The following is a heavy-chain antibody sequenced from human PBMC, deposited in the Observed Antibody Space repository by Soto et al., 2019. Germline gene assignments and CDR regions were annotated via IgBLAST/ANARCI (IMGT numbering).Heavy chain of an antibody. CDR2: IYYSGST. D-gene: IGHD1-26*01. V-gene: IGHV4-61*01. J-gene: IGHJ4*02. Sequence: QVQLQESGPGLVKPSETLCLTCTVSGGSVSSGSYYWSWIRQPPGKGLEWIGYIYYSGSTNYNPSLKSRVTISVDTSKNQFSLKLSSVTAADTAVYYCARVVGATHFDYWGQGTLVTVSS. CDR3: ARVVGATHFDY. CDR1: GGSVSSGSYY.